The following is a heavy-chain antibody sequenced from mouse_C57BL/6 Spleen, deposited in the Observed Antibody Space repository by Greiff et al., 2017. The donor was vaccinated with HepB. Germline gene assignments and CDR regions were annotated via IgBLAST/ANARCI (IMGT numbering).Heavy chain of an antibody. D-gene: IGHD1-1*01. V-gene: IGHV3-6*01. Sequence: EVKLVESGPGLVKPSQSLSLTCSVTGYSITSGYYWNWIRQFPGNKLEWMGYISYDGSNNYNPSLKNRISITRDTSKNQFFLKLNSVTTEDTATYYCARGYGSSLYYAMDYWGQGTSVTVSS. CDR1: GYSITSGYY. CDR3: ARGYGSSLYYAMDY. CDR2: ISYDGSN. J-gene: IGHJ4*01.